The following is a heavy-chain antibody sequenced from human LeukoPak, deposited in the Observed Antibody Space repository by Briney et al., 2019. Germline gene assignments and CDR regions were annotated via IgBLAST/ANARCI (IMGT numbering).Heavy chain of an antibody. CDR3: ARGRSIAAAVKNYYYMDV. V-gene: IGHV4-61*02. Sequence: PSETLSLTCTVSGGSISSGSYYWSWIRQPAGKGLEWIGRIYTSGSTNYNPSLKSRVTISVDTSKNQFSLKLSSVTAADTAVYYCARGRSIAAAVKNYYYMDVWGKGTTVTVSS. D-gene: IGHD6-13*01. CDR2: IYTSGST. J-gene: IGHJ6*03. CDR1: GGSISSGSYY.